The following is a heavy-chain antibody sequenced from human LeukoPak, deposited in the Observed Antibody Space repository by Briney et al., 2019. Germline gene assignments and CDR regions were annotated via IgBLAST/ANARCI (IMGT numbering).Heavy chain of an antibody. J-gene: IGHJ6*03. CDR3: AKGAPLRAGYYMDV. V-gene: IGHV3-33*06. CDR2: IWYDGSNK. CDR1: GFTFSSYG. Sequence: GGSLRLSCAASGFTFSSYGMHWVRQAPGKGLEWAAVIWYDGSNKYYADSVKGRFTISRDNSKNTLYLQMNSLRAEDTAVYYCAKGAPLRAGYYMDVWGKGTTVTVSS.